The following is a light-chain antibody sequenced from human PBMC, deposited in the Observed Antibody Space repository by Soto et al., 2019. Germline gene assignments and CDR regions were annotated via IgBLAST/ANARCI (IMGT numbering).Light chain of an antibody. CDR3: QQYNNWPRLT. CDR2: GAS. CDR1: HTISSSY. V-gene: IGKV3-15*01. Sequence: EIVLTQSPGTLSLSPGERATLSCRASHTISSSYLAWYQQKPGQAPRLLIYGASSRATGIPARFSGSGSGTEFALTISSLESEDYAVYYCQQYNNWPRLTFGQGTKVDIK. J-gene: IGKJ1*01.